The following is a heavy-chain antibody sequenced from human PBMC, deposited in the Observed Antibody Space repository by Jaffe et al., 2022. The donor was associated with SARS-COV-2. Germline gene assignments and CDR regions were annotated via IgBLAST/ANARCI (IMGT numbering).Heavy chain of an antibody. CDR1: GGSISSGGYY. J-gene: IGHJ6*02. D-gene: IGHD2-2*01. V-gene: IGHV4-31*03. CDR3: ARAEVVPAAIHYYGMDV. CDR2: IYYSGST. Sequence: QVQLQESGPGLVKPSQTLSLTCTVSGGSISSGGYYWSWIRQHPGKGLEWIGYIYYSGSTYYNPSLKSRVTISVDTSKNQFSLKLSSVTAADTAVYYCARAEVVPAAIHYYGMDVWGQGTTVTVSS.